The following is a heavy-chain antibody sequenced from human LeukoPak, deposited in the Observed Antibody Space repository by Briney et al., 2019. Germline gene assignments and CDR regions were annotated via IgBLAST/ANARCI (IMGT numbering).Heavy chain of an antibody. CDR1: GFTFSTYV. CDR2: ITGNSATI. V-gene: IGHV3-48*02. CDR3: ARRAI. Sequence: PGGSLRLSCAASGFTFSTYVMSWVRQAPGKGLEWISYITGNSATIYYADSVRGRFTISRGNAKNSVYLEMNSLREEDTAVYYCARRAIWGKGSTVIVSS. J-gene: IGHJ6*04.